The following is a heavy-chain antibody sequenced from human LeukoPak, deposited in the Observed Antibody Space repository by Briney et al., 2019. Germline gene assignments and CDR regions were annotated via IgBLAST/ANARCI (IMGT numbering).Heavy chain of an antibody. CDR2: INPSGGST. D-gene: IGHD6-13*01. CDR3: ASGIAAADYYYYYGMDV. V-gene: IGHV1-46*01. Sequence: ASVKISCKASGYTFTSYYMHWVRQPPGQGLEWMGIINPSGGSTSYAQKFQGRVTMTRDTSTSTVYMELSSLRSEDTAVYYCASGIAAADYYYYYGMDVWGKGTTVTVSS. CDR1: GYTFTSYY. J-gene: IGHJ6*04.